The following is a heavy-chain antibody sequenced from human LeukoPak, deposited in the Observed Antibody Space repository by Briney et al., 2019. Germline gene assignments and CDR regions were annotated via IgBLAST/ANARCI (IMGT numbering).Heavy chain of an antibody. Sequence: PGGSLRLSCAASGFTFSDYYMSWLRQAPGKGLEWVSYICSGGGTIDYADSVKGRFTISRDNAKNSLYLQMNSLGAEDTAFYYCARLGYNNFDYWGQGTLVTVSS. CDR3: ARLGYNNFDY. V-gene: IGHV3-11*01. CDR1: GFTFSDYY. J-gene: IGHJ4*02. D-gene: IGHD5-24*01. CDR2: ICSGGGTI.